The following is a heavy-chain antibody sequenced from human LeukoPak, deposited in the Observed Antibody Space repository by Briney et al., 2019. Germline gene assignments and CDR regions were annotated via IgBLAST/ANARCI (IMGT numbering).Heavy chain of an antibody. J-gene: IGHJ4*02. CDR1: GFTFSSYW. CDR2: MKQDGSEK. CDR3: AREHYDFWSGYYGY. Sequence: PGGSLRLSCAASGFTFSSYWMSWVRQAPGKGLEWVANMKQDGSEKYYVDSVKGRFTISRDDAKNSLYLQMNSLRAEDTAVYYCAREHYDFWSGYYGYWGQGTLVTVSS. D-gene: IGHD3-3*01. V-gene: IGHV3-7*01.